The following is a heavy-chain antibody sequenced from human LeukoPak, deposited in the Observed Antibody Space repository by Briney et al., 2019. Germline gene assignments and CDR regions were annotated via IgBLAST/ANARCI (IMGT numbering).Heavy chain of an antibody. Sequence: GGSLRLSCAASGFAFGSNAMHWVRQAPGKGLEWVADMSHDGKKINYADSVKGRFAISRDNSKNTLYLQMNSLRPEDTAIYYCVTDITMVRGGSWGQGTLVIVSS. CDR1: GFAFGSNA. J-gene: IGHJ4*02. V-gene: IGHV3-30*09. CDR3: VTDITMVRGGS. D-gene: IGHD3-10*01. CDR2: MSHDGKKI.